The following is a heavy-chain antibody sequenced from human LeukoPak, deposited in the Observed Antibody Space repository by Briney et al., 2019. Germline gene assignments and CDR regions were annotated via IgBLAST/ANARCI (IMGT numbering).Heavy chain of an antibody. CDR1: GFTLTGYA. CDR3: AKEDYSSGTPTIFT. D-gene: IGHD3-10*01. J-gene: IGHJ5*02. V-gene: IGHV3-21*06. CDR2: IGVSGSYI. Sequence: GGSLRLSWAASGFTLTGYAMRWVRKAPGKGREGVSAIGVSGSYIYYADSVKGRFTISRDNAKNSMYLQMNSLRAEDAAVYYCAKEDYSSGTPTIFTWGQGTMVTVSS.